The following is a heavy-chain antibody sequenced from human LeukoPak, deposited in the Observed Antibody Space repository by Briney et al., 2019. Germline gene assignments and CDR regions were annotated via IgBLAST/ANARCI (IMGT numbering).Heavy chain of an antibody. J-gene: IGHJ6*02. CDR1: GFTFSSYA. CDR3: ARDFVLGVVVVVSYGMDV. D-gene: IGHD2-15*01. V-gene: IGHV3-30*04. CDR2: ISYDGSNK. Sequence: GGALRLSCAASGFTFSSYAMHWVRQAPGKGLEWVAVISYDGSNKYYADSVKGRFTISRDNSKNTLYLQMNSLRAEDTAVYYCARDFVLGVVVVVSYGMDVWGQGTTVTVSS.